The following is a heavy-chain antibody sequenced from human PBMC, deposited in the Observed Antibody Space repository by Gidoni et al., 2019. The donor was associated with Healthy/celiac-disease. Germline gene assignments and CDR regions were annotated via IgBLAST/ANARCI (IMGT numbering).Heavy chain of an antibody. J-gene: IGHJ6*02. D-gene: IGHD4-4*01. CDR2: ISSSSSYI. Sequence: EVQLVESGGGLVKPGGSLRLSCAASGFTFISSSMNWVRQAPGKGLEWVSSISSSSSYIYYADSVKGRFTISRDNAKNSLYLQMNSLRAEDTAVYYCARDGSDYSNGWNYYYGMDVWGQGTTVTVSS. CDR3: ARDGSDYSNGWNYYYGMDV. V-gene: IGHV3-21*01. CDR1: GFTFISSS.